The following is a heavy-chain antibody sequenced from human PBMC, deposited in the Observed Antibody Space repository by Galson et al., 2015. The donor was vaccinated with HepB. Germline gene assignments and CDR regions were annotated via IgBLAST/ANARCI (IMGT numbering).Heavy chain of an antibody. CDR2: ISYTGST. J-gene: IGHJ6*02. CDR3: ARDRRLGKNCAAEKYGWDV. V-gene: IGHV4-39*02. CDR1: GGSISSSSYY. D-gene: IGHD1-1*01. Sequence: TLSLTCSVSGGSISSSSYYWGWIRQPSGKGLEWIASISYTGSTYYNPSLKSRVTISVGASENQFSLKVTSVTAADTAVYYCARDRRLGKNCAAEKYGWDVWAQGTTVTVSS.